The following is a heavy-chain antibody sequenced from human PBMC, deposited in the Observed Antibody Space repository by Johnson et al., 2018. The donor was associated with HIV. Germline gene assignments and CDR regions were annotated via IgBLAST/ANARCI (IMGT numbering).Heavy chain of an antibody. D-gene: IGHD3-22*01. CDR1: GFTFTNVW. V-gene: IGHV3-15*01. J-gene: IGHJ3*01. CDR3: TTQGSSGAVDV. CDR2: IKSRTDGGTT. Sequence: EVQLVESGGGLVKPGGSLRFSCAVSGFTFTNVWMNWVRQVPGKGLEWVGRIKSRTDGGTTDYAAPVEGRFTISRDDSKSTVYLQMNSLKTEDTAVYYCTTQGSSGAVDVWGQGTMLTVSS.